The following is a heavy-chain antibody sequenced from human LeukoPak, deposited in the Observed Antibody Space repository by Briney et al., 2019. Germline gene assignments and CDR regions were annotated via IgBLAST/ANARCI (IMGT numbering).Heavy chain of an antibody. CDR1: GGSFSGYY. J-gene: IGHJ4*02. Sequence: SETLSLTCAVYGGSFSGYYWSWIRQPPGKGLEWIGEINHSGSTNYNPSLKSRVTISVDTSKNQFSLKLSSVTAADTAVYYCARDRYCSGGSCYSVYGYWGQGTLVTVSS. D-gene: IGHD2-15*01. V-gene: IGHV4-34*01. CDR3: ARDRYCSGGSCYSVYGY. CDR2: INHSGST.